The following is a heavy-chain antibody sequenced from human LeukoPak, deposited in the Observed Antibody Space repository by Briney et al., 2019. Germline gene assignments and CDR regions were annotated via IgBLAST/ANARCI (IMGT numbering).Heavy chain of an antibody. CDR2: ISSFSGTI. J-gene: IGHJ4*02. Sequence: GGSLRLSCVASGITFSSYSMNWVRQAPGKGLEWVSYISSFSGTINYADSVKGRFTISRDNAKNSLYLQMNSLRAEDAAVYYCARDQGGVGYWGQGTLVTVSS. CDR1: GITFSSYS. V-gene: IGHV3-48*01. D-gene: IGHD3-16*01. CDR3: ARDQGGVGY.